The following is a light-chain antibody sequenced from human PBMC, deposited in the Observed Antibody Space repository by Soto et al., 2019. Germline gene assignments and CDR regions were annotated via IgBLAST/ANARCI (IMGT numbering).Light chain of an antibody. Sequence: QSALTQPASVSGSPGQSITISCTGTSSDVGTYNYVSWYQQHPGKAPKLLICDVSNRPSGVSNRFSGSKSGNTASLTISGXXXXXXXDYYCSSYTTSETLVFGGGTKV. CDR3: SSYTTSETLV. CDR1: SSDVGTYNY. J-gene: IGLJ2*01. V-gene: IGLV2-14*01. CDR2: DVS.